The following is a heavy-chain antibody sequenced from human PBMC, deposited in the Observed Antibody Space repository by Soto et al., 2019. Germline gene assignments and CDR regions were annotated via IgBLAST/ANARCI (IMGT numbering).Heavy chain of an antibody. CDR3: ARNHYYYYGMDV. CDR2: ISSSGSTI. Sequence: QVQLVESGGGLVKPGGSLRLSCAASGFTFSDYYMSWIRQAPGKGLEWVSYISSSGSTIYYADSVKGRFTISRDHAKNSLYQQMNNLRAEDTAVDYWARNHYYYYGMDVWGQGTTVTVSS. J-gene: IGHJ6*02. CDR1: GFTFSDYY. V-gene: IGHV3-11*01.